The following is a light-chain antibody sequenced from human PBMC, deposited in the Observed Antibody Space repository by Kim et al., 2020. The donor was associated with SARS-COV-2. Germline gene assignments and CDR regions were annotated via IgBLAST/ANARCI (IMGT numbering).Light chain of an antibody. V-gene: IGKV1-5*03. J-gene: IGKJ2*01. CDR2: KTS. CDR1: QSVNGW. Sequence: DIQMTQSPSFLSASVGDRVTITCRASQSVNGWLAWYQQKPGKAPKLVVYKTSTLQIGVPARFSGSGSGTEFTLTISSLQPDDFASYYCLQSKNFPYTFGQGTKVEI. CDR3: LQSKNFPYT.